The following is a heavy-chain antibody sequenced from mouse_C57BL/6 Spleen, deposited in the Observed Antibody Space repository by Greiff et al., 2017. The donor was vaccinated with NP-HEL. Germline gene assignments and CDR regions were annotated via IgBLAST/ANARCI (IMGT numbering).Heavy chain of an antibody. CDR1: GYTFTDYN. CDR2: INPNNGGT. Sequence: EVQLQQSGPELVKPGASVKMSCKASGYTFTDYNMHWVKQSHGKSLEWIGYINPNNGGTSYNQKFKGKATLTVNKSSSTAYMELRSLTSEDSAVYYCAREGLYSNYFFFDYWGQGTTLTVSS. J-gene: IGHJ2*01. CDR3: AREGLYSNYFFFDY. D-gene: IGHD2-5*01. V-gene: IGHV1-22*01.